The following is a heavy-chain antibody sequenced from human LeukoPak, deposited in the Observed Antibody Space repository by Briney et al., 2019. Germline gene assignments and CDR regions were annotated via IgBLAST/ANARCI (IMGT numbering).Heavy chain of an antibody. J-gene: IGHJ4*02. CDR3: ARIDGGHHLSPFDY. D-gene: IGHD4-23*01. CDR2: FYYSGST. CDR1: GGSFSSSSYY. Sequence: SETLSLTCTVSGGSFSSSSYYWGWIRQPPGKGLEWIGSFYYSGSTYYNPSLKSRVAISVDTSKNQFSLKLSSVTAADTAIYYCARIDGGHHLSPFDYWGQGTLVTVSS. V-gene: IGHV4-39*01.